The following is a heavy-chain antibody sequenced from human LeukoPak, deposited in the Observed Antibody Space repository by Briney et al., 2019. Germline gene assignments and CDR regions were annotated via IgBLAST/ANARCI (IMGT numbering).Heavy chain of an antibody. CDR2: IYYSGST. V-gene: IGHV4-59*01. J-gene: IGHJ4*02. CDR1: GGSISSYY. D-gene: IGHD7-27*01. CDR3: ARHPFSNPFDF. Sequence: PSETLSLTCTVSGGSISSYYWSWIRQPPGKGLEWIGYIYYSGSTNYNPSLKSRVTVSVDTSKNQFSLKLSSVTAADTAVYFCARHPFSNPFDFWGRGTLVTVSS.